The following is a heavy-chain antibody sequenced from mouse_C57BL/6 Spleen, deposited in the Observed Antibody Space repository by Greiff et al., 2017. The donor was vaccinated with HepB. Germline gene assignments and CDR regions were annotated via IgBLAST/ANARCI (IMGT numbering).Heavy chain of an antibody. Sequence: QVQLQQSGAELARPGASVKLSCKASGYTFTSYGISWVKQRTGQGLEWIGEIYPRSGNTYYNEKFKGKATLTADKSSSTAYMQLRSLTSEDSAVYFCARSGDDYDEDYWGQGTTLTVSS. V-gene: IGHV1-81*01. CDR2: IYPRSGNT. D-gene: IGHD2-4*01. CDR3: ARSGDDYDEDY. J-gene: IGHJ2*01. CDR1: GYTFTSYG.